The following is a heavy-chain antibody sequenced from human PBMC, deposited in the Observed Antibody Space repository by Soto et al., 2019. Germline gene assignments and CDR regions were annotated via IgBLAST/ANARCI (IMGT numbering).Heavy chain of an antibody. CDR3: ARERHSSSAHFDY. CDR1: GYTFTSYA. Sequence: QVQLVQSGAEVKKPGASVKVSCTASGYTFTSYAMHWVRQAPGQRLEWMGWINAGNGNTKYSQKFQGRVTITRDTSASTAYMELSSLRSEDTAVYYCARERHSSSAHFDYWGQGTLVTVSS. J-gene: IGHJ4*02. V-gene: IGHV1-3*01. CDR2: INAGNGNT. D-gene: IGHD6-6*01.